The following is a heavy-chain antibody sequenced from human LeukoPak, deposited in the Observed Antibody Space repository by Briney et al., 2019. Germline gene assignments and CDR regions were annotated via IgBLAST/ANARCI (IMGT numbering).Heavy chain of an antibody. D-gene: IGHD6-19*01. V-gene: IGHV1-24*01. CDR1: GYTLTELS. CDR2: FDPEDGET. J-gene: IGHJ4*02. CDR3: ATPKGQWLVRGEIPFDY. Sequence: ASVKVSCKVSGYTLTELSMHWVRQAPGKGLEWMGGFDPEDGETIYAQKFQGRVTMTEDTSTDTAYMELSSLRSEDTAVYYCATPKGQWLVRGEIPFDYWGQGTLVTVSS.